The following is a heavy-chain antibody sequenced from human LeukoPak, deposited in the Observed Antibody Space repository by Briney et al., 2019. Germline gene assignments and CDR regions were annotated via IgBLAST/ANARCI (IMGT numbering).Heavy chain of an antibody. CDR3: AKTYYYDSSGLGEFDY. CDR1: GFTFSSYA. J-gene: IGHJ4*02. Sequence: GSLRLSCAASGFTFSSYAMSWVRQAPGKGLEWVTAISGSGGSTYYADSVKGRFTISRDNSKNTLYLQMNSLRAEDTAVYYCAKTYYYDSSGLGEFDYWGQGTLVTVSS. V-gene: IGHV3-23*01. D-gene: IGHD3-22*01. CDR2: ISGSGGST.